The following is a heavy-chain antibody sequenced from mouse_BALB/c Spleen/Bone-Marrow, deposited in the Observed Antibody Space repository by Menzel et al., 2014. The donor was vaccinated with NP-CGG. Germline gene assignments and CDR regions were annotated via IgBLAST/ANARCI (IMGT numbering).Heavy chain of an antibody. CDR1: GDSITSGY. CDR2: ISYSGST. D-gene: IGHD5-1*01. J-gene: IGHJ4*01. V-gene: IGHV3-8*02. CDR3: AREKVPYYYAMGY. Sequence: VQLKESGPSLVKPSQTLSLTCSVTGDSITSGYWNWIRKFPGNKLEYMGYISYSGSTYYNPSLKSRISITRDTSKNQYYLQLNSVTTEDTATYYCAREKVPYYYAMGYWGQGTSVTVSS.